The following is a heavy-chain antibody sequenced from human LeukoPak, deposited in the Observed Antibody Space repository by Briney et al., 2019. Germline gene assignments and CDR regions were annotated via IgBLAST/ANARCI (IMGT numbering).Heavy chain of an antibody. CDR3: ARIRYCGGDCYYDAFDI. CDR1: GYSFTSYW. J-gene: IGHJ3*02. Sequence: GESLQISCKGSGYSFTSYWIGWVRQVPGKGLEWMGIIYPGDSDTRYSPSFQGQVTISADKSISTAYLQWSSLKASDTAMYYCARIRYCGGDCYYDAFDIWGQGTMVTVSS. CDR2: IYPGDSDT. V-gene: IGHV5-51*01. D-gene: IGHD2-21*02.